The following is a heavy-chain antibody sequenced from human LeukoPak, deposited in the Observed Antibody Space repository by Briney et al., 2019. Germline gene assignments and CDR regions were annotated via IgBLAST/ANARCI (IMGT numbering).Heavy chain of an antibody. CDR2: IRIKAYGGTT. CDR3: TRDRRGDYPHFDY. CDR1: GFSFGDYA. D-gene: IGHD4-17*01. Sequence: GGSLRLSCTASGFSFGDYAMSWVRQAPGKGLEWVGFIRIKAYGGTTEYAASVKGRFTISRDDSKSIAYLQMNSLKTEDTAVYYCTRDRRGDYPHFDYWGQGTLVTVSS. J-gene: IGHJ4*02. V-gene: IGHV3-49*04.